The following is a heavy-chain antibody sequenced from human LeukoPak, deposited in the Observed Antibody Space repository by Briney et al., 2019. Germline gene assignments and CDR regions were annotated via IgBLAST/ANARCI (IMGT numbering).Heavy chain of an antibody. J-gene: IGHJ1*01. CDR2: ISSNSRTI. V-gene: IGHV3-48*01. CDR3: ARGRFSSSSWYTGYFQH. Sequence: GGSLRLSCAASGFTFSNYGMDWVRQAPGKGLEWVSYISSNSRTIDYADSVKGRFTISRDNARNSLYLQMSSLRAEDTAVYYCARGRFSSSSWYTGYFQHWGQGTLVTVSS. D-gene: IGHD6-13*01. CDR1: GFTFSNYG.